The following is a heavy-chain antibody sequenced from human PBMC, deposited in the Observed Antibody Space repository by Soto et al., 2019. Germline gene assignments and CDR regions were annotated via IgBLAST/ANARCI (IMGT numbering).Heavy chain of an antibody. D-gene: IGHD2-8*01. Sequence: GGSLRLSCAASGFIFNNYDMTWVRQAPGKGPEWVSIISESGNIRLYADSVRGRFTISRDNSKNTLFLQLNSLRAEDTALYYCARKVMSADPNWFDPWGQGTLVTVSS. CDR1: GFIFNNYD. CDR3: ARKVMSADPNWFDP. V-gene: IGHV3-23*01. J-gene: IGHJ5*02. CDR2: ISESGNIR.